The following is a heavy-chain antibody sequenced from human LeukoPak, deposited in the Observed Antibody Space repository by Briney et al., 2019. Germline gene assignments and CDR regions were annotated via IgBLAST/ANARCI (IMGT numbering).Heavy chain of an antibody. Sequence: SETLSLTCAVYGGSFSGYYWSWIRQPPGKGLEWIGEINHSGSTNYNSSLRSRVTISVDTSKNQFSLKLSSVTAADTAVYYCARGRKSIAARPIDCWRQGTLVSVCS. CDR1: GGSFSGYY. V-gene: IGHV4-34*01. CDR2: INHSGST. D-gene: IGHD6-6*01. J-gene: IGHJ4*02. CDR3: ARGRKSIAARPIDC.